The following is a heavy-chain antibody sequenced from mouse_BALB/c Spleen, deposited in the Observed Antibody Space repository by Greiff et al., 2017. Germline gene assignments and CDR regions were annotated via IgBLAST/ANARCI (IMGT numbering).Heavy chain of an antibody. CDR2: IYPGDGDT. CDR3: AEGNRFDY. Sequence: QAQLKQSGAELVRPGSSVKISCKASGYAFSSYWMNWVKQRPGQGLVWIGQIYPGDGDTNYNGKFKGKATLTADKSSSTAYMQLSSLTSEDSAVYFCAEGNRFDYWGQGTTLTVSS. J-gene: IGHJ2*01. CDR1: GYAFSSYW. V-gene: IGHV1-80*01. D-gene: IGHD2-1*01.